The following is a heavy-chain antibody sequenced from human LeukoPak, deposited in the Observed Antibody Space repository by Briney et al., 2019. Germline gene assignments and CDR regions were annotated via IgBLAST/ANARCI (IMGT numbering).Heavy chain of an antibody. Sequence: PGGSLRLSCAASGFTFSSYGMHWVRQAPGKGLEWVAFIRYDGSNKYYADSVKGRFTISRDNSKNTLYLQMNSLRAEDTAVYYCAKETRMTANPGYWGQGTLVTVSS. V-gene: IGHV3-30*02. D-gene: IGHD2-21*02. CDR1: GFTFSSYG. CDR2: IRYDGSNK. J-gene: IGHJ4*02. CDR3: AKETRMTANPGY.